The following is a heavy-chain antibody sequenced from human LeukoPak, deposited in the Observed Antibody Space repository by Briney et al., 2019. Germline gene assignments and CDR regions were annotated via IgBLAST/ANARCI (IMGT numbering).Heavy chain of an antibody. CDR2: IRYDGGNK. Sequence: PGGSLRLSCAASGFTFSSYGMHWVRQAPGKGLGWVAFIRYDGGNKYYADSVKGRFTISRDNSKNTLYLQMNSLRAEDTAVYYCAKDRRLVHDYWGQGTLVTVSS. CDR1: GFTFSSYG. CDR3: AKDRRLVHDY. V-gene: IGHV3-30*02. D-gene: IGHD6-19*01. J-gene: IGHJ4*02.